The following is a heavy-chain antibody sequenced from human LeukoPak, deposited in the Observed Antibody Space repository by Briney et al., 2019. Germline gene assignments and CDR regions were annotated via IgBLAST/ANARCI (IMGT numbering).Heavy chain of an antibody. CDR1: GFTFSSYA. V-gene: IGHV3-23*01. D-gene: IGHD6-13*01. CDR3: AKYGQYSSSWYGDWFDP. CDR2: ISGSGGST. Sequence: GGSLRLSCAASGFTFSSYAMSWVRQAPGKGLEWASAISGSGGSTYYADSVKGRFTISRDNSKNTRYLQMNSLRAEDTAVYYCAKYGQYSSSWYGDWFDPWGQGTLVTVSS. J-gene: IGHJ5*02.